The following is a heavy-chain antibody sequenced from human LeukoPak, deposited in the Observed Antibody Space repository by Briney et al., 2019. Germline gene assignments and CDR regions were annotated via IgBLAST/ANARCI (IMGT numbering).Heavy chain of an antibody. J-gene: IGHJ4*02. CDR3: ARGSRCSSTSCYAGDDY. CDR2: IIPIFGTA. V-gene: IGHV1-69*01. D-gene: IGHD2-2*01. Sequence: SVKVSCKASGGTFSSYAISWVRQAPGQGLEWVGGIIPIFGTANYAQKFQGRVTITADESTSTAYMELSSLRSEDTAVYYCARGSRCSSTSCYAGDDYWGQGTLVTVSS. CDR1: GGTFSSYA.